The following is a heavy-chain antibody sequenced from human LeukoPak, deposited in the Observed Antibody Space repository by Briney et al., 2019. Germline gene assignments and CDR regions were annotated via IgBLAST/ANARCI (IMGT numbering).Heavy chain of an antibody. J-gene: IGHJ4*02. D-gene: IGHD3-10*01. V-gene: IGHV1-69*04. CDR2: IIPILGIA. CDR3: ARARSGYYGSGSPGGDFDY. Sequence: SVKVSCKASGGTFSSYAISWVRQAPGQGLEWMGRIIPILGIANYAQKFQGRVTITADKSTSTAYMELSSLRSEDTAVYYCARARSGYYGSGSPGGDFDYWGQGTLVTVSS. CDR1: GGTFSSYA.